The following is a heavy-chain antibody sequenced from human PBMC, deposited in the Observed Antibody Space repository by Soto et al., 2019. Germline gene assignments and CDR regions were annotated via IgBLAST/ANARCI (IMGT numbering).Heavy chain of an antibody. D-gene: IGHD4-4*01. V-gene: IGHV5-51*01. J-gene: IGHJ4*02. CDR3: ARVGSLLQPIDY. Sequence: GESLKTSCQASGYTFTNYWIARVRHMSGRGLEWMGLIFPRHSDTRYNSSFEGQVTISTDKSIATACLQWTSLKASDTATYFCARVGSLLQPIDYWGQGTLVTVTS. CDR2: IFPRHSDT. CDR1: GYTFTNYW.